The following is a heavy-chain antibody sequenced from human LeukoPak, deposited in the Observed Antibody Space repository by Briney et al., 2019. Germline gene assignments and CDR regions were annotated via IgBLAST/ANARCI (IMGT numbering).Heavy chain of an antibody. CDR2: IYYSGST. J-gene: IGHJ4*02. D-gene: IGHD4-17*01. CDR3: ARLHSDDYGDYPFFDY. CDR1: GGSISSSSYY. V-gene: IGHV4-39*01. Sequence: ASETLSLTCTVSGGSISSSSYYWGWIRQPPGKGLEWIGSIYYSGSTYYNPSLKSRVTISVDTSKNQFSLKLSSVTAADTAVYYCARLHSDDYGDYPFFDYWGQGTLVTVSS.